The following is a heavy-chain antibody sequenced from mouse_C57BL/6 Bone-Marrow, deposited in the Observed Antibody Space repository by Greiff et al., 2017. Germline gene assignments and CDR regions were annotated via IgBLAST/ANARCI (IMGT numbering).Heavy chain of an antibody. D-gene: IGHD2-1*01. CDR1: GYTFTSYW. CDR2: IHPNSGST. J-gene: IGHJ2*01. V-gene: IGHV1-64*01. CDR3: ARRAPFYYGNSYYFDY. Sequence: VQLQQPGAELVKPGASVKLSCKASGYTFTSYWMHWVKQRPGQGLEWIGMIHPNSGSTNYKEKFKSKATLTVDKSSSTAYMQLSSLTSEDSAVYYCARRAPFYYGNSYYFDYWGQGTTLTVSS.